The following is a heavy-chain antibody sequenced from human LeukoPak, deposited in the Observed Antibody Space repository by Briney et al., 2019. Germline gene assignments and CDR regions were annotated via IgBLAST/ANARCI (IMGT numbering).Heavy chain of an antibody. CDR2: ISGSGGST. V-gene: IGHV3-23*01. CDR1: GFTFSSYA. D-gene: IGHD3-22*01. Sequence: GGSLRLSCAASGFTFSSYAMSWVRQAPGKGLEWVSAISGSGGSTYYADSVKGRFAISRDNSKNTLYLQMNSLRAEDTAVYYCAKGDDSSGYYPGGADYWGQGTLVTVSS. J-gene: IGHJ4*02. CDR3: AKGDDSSGYYPGGADY.